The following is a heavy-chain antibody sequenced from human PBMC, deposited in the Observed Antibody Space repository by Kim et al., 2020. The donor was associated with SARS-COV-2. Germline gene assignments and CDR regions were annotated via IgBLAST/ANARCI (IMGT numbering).Heavy chain of an antibody. V-gene: IGHV3-53*01. CDR3: ARDHLDGYNI. D-gene: IGHD5-12*01. CDR2: IYYDGNT. Sequence: GGSLRLSCAASGFSVNRFYMTWVHQAPGKGLEWVSVIYYDGNTDYADSVRGRFTISRDSSKNTLYLQMNSLRAEDTAVYYCARDHLDGYNIWGQGTLVTV. J-gene: IGHJ4*02. CDR1: GFSVNRFY.